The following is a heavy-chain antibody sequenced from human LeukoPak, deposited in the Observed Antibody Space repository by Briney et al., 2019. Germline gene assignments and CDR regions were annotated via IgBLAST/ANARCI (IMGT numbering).Heavy chain of an antibody. CDR2: ISSSSSYI. J-gene: IGHJ4*02. CDR3: ARDRFTVMVVYYFDY. CDR1: GFTFSSYS. Sequence: GGSLRLSCAASGFTFSSYSMNWVRQAPGKGLEWVSSISSSSSYIYYADSVKGRFTISRDNAKNSLYLQMNSLRAEDTAVYYCARDRFTVMVVYYFDYWGQGTLVTVSS. D-gene: IGHD5-18*01. V-gene: IGHV3-21*01.